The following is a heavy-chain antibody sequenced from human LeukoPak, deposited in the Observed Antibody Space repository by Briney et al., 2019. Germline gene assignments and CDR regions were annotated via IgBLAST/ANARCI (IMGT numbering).Heavy chain of an antibody. CDR2: IYYSGST. J-gene: IGHJ6*04. D-gene: IGHD3-10*01. CDR3: ARLARLTLIRGITGYHSLDV. CDR1: SDSINNFY. Sequence: SETPSLTCTVSSDSINNFYWSWIRQPPEEGLEYIGYIYYSGSTNYNPSLKSRLTISIDTSKSQFSMKLSSVTAADTAVYYCARLARLTLIRGITGYHSLDVWGKGTKVTVSS. V-gene: IGHV4-59*01.